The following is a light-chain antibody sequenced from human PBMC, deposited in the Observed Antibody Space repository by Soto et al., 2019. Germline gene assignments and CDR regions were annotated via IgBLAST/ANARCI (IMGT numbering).Light chain of an antibody. J-gene: IGKJ4*01. Sequence: IQMTQSPSTLSGSVGERVTITCRASQTISSRLAWYQQKPGKAPKLLIYAASSMQSGVPSRFSGSGSGTDFTLTISSLQPEDFSTDYCQQSYSTPLTFGGGTKVDIK. CDR3: QQSYSTPLT. CDR1: QTISSR. V-gene: IGKV1-39*01. CDR2: AAS.